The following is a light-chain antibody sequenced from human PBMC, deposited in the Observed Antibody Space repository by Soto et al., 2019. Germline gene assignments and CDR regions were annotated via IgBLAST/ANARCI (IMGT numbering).Light chain of an antibody. CDR2: GAS. CDR1: QSVRSSY. V-gene: IGKV3-20*01. CDR3: QQYRRSPRT. Sequence: EIVLTQSPGTLSLSPGERATLSCRASQSVRSSYLAWYQEKPGQAPRLLIYGASSRAAGIPDRFSGSGSGTGFTLTLHSLDPEDFAVYYCQQYRRSPRTFGQGTKVEIK. J-gene: IGKJ1*01.